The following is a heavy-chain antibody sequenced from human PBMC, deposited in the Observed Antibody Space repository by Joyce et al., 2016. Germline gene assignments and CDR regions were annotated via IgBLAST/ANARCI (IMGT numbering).Heavy chain of an antibody. D-gene: IGHD4-17*01. CDR1: GYKFTSYW. CDR2: IYPRDSDT. CDR3: ARHKNYSDPFNS. V-gene: IGHV5-51*01. Sequence: EVQLVQSGAEVRKPGESLKISCQASGYKFTSYWIGWVRQMPGKGLEWMGIIYPRDSDTRYSPSFQGQVTMSADKSINTAYLQWSSLKASDSAMYYCARHKNYSDPFNSWGQGTLVTVSS. J-gene: IGHJ5*01.